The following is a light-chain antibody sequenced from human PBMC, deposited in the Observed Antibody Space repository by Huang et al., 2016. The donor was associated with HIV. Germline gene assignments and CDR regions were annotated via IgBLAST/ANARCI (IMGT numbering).Light chain of an antibody. J-gene: IGKJ2*01. CDR2: AAS. V-gene: IGKV1-39*01. Sequence: DIQVTQSPSSLSASVGDRVTITCRASQSINSYLNWYQQKPGKAPQLLIYAASTLESGVPSRFSGSGSWTDFTLTISTLQPEDFATYYCQQSYSTPLYTFGQGTKLEI. CDR3: QQSYSTPLYT. CDR1: QSINSY.